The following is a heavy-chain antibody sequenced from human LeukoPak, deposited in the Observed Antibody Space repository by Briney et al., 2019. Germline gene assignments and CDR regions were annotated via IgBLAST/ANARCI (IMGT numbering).Heavy chain of an antibody. CDR3: ARALPTSWYYFDY. CDR1: GFTVSSFE. Sequence: PGGSRRLSCAASGFTVSSFEMNWVRQAPGKGLEWVSYISTSGRIYYADSAKGRFTISRDNAKNSLYLQMNSLRAEDTAVYYCARALPTSWYYFDYWGRGTLVTVSS. J-gene: IGHJ4*02. CDR2: ISTSGRI. V-gene: IGHV3-48*03. D-gene: IGHD2-2*01.